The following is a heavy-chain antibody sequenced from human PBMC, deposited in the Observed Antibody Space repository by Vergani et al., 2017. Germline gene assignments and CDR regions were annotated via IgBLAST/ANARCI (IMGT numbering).Heavy chain of an antibody. V-gene: IGHV4-59*01. CDR2: VEDRGYF. D-gene: IGHD1-14*01. CDR3: ARSIVSRNPPDYFDN. CDR1: GGSLSGYY. Sequence: QVQLQESGPGLVRPSETLSLTCTVSGGSLSGYYWNWIRQTPGEGLEWIGYVEDRGYFNYNPALKTRGSMSSDTSNNQFSLMLRSVTVADTAVYYCARSIVSRNPPDYFDNWGQGTLVTVSS. J-gene: IGHJ4*02.